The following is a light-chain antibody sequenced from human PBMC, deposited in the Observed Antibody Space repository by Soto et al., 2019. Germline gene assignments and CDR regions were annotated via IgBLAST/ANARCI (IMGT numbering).Light chain of an antibody. Sequence: DIVMTQSPATLSVSPGERATISCRASQSVSTYLAWYQQKPGQAPRLLIYDAFTRASGIPARFSGGGSGTEFTLTISSLQSEDFAVYYCQQYDSYPRTFGQGTKVDIK. V-gene: IGKV3D-15*01. CDR2: DAF. J-gene: IGKJ1*01. CDR3: QQYDSYPRT. CDR1: QSVSTY.